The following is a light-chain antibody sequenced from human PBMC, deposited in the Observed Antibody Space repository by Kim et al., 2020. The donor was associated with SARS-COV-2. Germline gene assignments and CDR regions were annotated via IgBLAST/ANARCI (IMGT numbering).Light chain of an antibody. Sequence: GQSITISCTGTSSDVGGYNYVCWYQQHPDKAPKLILYDVSYRPSGVSNRFSGSKSGNTASLTISGLQAEDEADYYCGSYRSSTTYVFGTGTKVTVL. CDR2: DVS. CDR3: GSYRSSTTYV. J-gene: IGLJ1*01. CDR1: SSDVGGYNY. V-gene: IGLV2-14*03.